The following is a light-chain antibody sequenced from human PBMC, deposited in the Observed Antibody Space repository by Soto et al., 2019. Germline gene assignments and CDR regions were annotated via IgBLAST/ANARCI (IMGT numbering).Light chain of an antibody. CDR3: AAGGDGLSGDVV. CDR1: SSNIGSNN. V-gene: IGLV1-47*01. J-gene: IGLJ2*01. Sequence: QSVLTQPPSASGTPGQRVTISCSGSSSNIGSNNVYWYQQLPGTAPKLLIYRNNQRPSGVPDRFSGSKSGTSASLAISGRLSDDEEDYYCAAGGDGLSGDVVFGGGTQLTVL. CDR2: RNN.